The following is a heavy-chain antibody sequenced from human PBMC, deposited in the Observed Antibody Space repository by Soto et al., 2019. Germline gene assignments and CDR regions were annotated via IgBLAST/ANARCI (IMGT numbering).Heavy chain of an antibody. V-gene: IGHV1-18*01. CDR3: ARDKDNRFDS. CDR2: ISTYSGNT. J-gene: IGHJ5*01. Sequence: ASVKVSCKASGYTFNSNGISWVRQAPGQGLEWMGWISTYSGNTIYAQKFQGRVTMTTDTSTSTAYMELRGLRFDDTAVFYCARDKDNRFDSWGQGTLVTVSS. CDR1: GYTFNSNG.